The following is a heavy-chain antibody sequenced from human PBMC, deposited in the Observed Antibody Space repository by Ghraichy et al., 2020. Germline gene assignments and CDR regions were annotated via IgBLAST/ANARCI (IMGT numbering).Heavy chain of an antibody. CDR1: GGSINNSAYY. D-gene: IGHD6-6*01. J-gene: IGHJ3*02. V-gene: IGHV4-39*01. CDR2: IYYSGTT. CDR3: ARQASRPDAFEI. Sequence: SETLSLTCTVSGGSINNSAYYWGWIRQPPGKGLEWIGNIYYSGTTYYNPSLKSRLTISVDTSNNQFSLRLSSVTAADTAIYYCARQASRPDAFEIWGQGTMVTVSS.